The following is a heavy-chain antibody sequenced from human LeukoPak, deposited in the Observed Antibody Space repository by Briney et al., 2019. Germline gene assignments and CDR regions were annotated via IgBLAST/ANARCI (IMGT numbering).Heavy chain of an antibody. V-gene: IGHV3-48*01. D-gene: IGHD3-10*01. CDR1: GFTFSNYV. J-gene: IGHJ4*02. CDR2: ITPSSSTI. Sequence: GGSLRLSCAASGFTFSNYVMYWVRQAPGKGLEWITYITPSSSTIYYADSVKGRFTISRDNDKNSLYLQINSLRAEATAVYYCARLYSGSYSYWGQGTLVTVSS. CDR3: ARLYSGSYSY.